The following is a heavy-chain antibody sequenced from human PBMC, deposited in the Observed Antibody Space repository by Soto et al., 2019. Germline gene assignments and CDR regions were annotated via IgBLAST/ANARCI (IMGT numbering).Heavy chain of an antibody. Sequence: QVQLQESGPGLVKPSETLSLTCTVSGGSINNYYWSWIRQPPGAGLEWIGYIHYSGTTNYNPSLMSRVTISMDTSKNQFSRKLTSRTAADTAVYYCARRWSGIDYWGQGTLVTVSS. D-gene: IGHD3-3*01. CDR2: IHYSGTT. V-gene: IGHV4-59*01. CDR3: ARRWSGIDY. J-gene: IGHJ4*02. CDR1: GGSINNYY.